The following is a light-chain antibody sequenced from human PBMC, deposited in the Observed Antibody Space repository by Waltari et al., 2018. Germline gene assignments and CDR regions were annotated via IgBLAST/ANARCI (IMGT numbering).Light chain of an antibody. Sequence: QSELTQPPSASGTPGQKVTISCSGRYSNVGNNVVNWYQQFPGTAPKLLIYRSDQRPSGVPDRFSGSKSGTSASLAIIGLRSDDEADYYCASWDDSLNGRWVFGG. CDR1: YSNVGNNV. CDR2: RSD. J-gene: IGLJ2*01. V-gene: IGLV1-44*01. CDR3: ASWDDSLNGRWV.